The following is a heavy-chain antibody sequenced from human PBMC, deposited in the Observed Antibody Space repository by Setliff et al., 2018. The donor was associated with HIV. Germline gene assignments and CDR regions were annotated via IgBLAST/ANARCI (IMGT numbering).Heavy chain of an antibody. CDR2: INPSGGDT. Sequence: ASVKVSCKASGYTFTSNHMHWGRQAPGQGLEWMGTINPSGGDTIYAPEFQGRVTISVDTSKNQFSLKLSSVTAADTAVYYCARVEGSSITMVRGVIPGPQGHMDVWGKGTTVTVSS. V-gene: IGHV1-46*01. D-gene: IGHD3-10*01. CDR1: GYTFTSNH. J-gene: IGHJ6*03. CDR3: ARVEGSSITMVRGVIPGPQGHMDV.